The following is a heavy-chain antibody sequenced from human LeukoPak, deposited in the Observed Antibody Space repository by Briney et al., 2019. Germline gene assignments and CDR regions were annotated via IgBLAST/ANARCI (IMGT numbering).Heavy chain of an antibody. V-gene: IGHV1-3*01. CDR3: ARSTLPTIFGVVTIRGNWFDP. CDR2: INAGNGNT. Sequence: ASVKVSCKASGYTFTSYAMHWVRQAPGQRLEWMGWINAGNGNTKYSQEFQGRVTITRDTSASTAYMELSSLRSEDAAVYYCARSTLPTIFGVVTIRGNWFDPWGQGTLVTVSS. J-gene: IGHJ5*02. D-gene: IGHD3-3*01. CDR1: GYTFTSYA.